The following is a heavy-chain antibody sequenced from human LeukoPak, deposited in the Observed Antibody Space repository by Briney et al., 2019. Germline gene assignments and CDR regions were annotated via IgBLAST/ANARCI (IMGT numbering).Heavy chain of an antibody. CDR2: ISWNSGSI. CDR1: VFTFDDYP. D-gene: IGHD6-6*01. CDR3: AKGREYSSSSFDY. V-gene: IGHV3-9*01. Sequence: GRSLRLSCAASVFTFDDYPIHWVRHAPWKGLEWVSAISWNSGSIGYADSVKGRFTISRDNAKNSLYLQMNSLRAEDTALYYCAKGREYSSSSFDYWGQGTLVTVSS. J-gene: IGHJ4*02.